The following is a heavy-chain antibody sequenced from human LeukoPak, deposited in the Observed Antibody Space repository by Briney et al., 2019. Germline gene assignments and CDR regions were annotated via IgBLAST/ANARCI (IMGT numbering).Heavy chain of an antibody. CDR3: TSVLLWFGELSLPAY. CDR2: IKSKTDGGTT. J-gene: IGHJ4*02. Sequence: GRSLRLSCAASGFTFSNAWMSWVRQAPGKGLEWVGRIKSKTDGGTTDYAAPVKGRFTISRDDSKNTLYLQMNSLKTEDTAVYYCTSVLLWFGELSLPAYWGQGTLVTVSS. CDR1: GFTFSNAW. D-gene: IGHD3-10*01. V-gene: IGHV3-15*01.